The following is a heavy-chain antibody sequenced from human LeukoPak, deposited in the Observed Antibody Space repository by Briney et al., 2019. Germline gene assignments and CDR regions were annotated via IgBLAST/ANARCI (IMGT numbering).Heavy chain of an antibody. CDR3: ARESGSAGYYFDY. Sequence: GASVKVSCKASGGTFSSYAISWVRQAPGQGLEWMGRIIPIFGTANYAQKFQGRVTITTDESTSTAYMELSSLRSEDAAVYYCARESGSAGYYFDYWGQGTLVTVSS. V-gene: IGHV1-69*05. CDR1: GGTFSSYA. J-gene: IGHJ4*02. CDR2: IIPIFGTA. D-gene: IGHD1-26*01.